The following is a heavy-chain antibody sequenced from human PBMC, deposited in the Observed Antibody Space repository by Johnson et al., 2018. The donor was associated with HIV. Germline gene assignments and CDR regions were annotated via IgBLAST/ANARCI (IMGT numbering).Heavy chain of an antibody. V-gene: IGHV3-30*02. CDR3: AREGDSSGAGAFDI. D-gene: IGHD3-22*01. CDR1: GFTFSSYG. Sequence: QVQLLESGGGVVQPGGSLRLSCAASGFTFSSYGMHWVRQAPGKGLEWVAFIRYDGSNKYYADSVKGRFTISRDDSKNSLYLQMNSLRAEDTAVYYCAREGDSSGAGAFDIWGQGTMVTVSS. J-gene: IGHJ3*02. CDR2: IRYDGSNK.